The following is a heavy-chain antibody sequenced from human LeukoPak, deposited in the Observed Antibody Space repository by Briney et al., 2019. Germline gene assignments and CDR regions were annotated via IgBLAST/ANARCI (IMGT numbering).Heavy chain of an antibody. J-gene: IGHJ2*01. D-gene: IGHD3-22*01. Sequence: PSETLSLTCTVSGASISSYYWSWIRQPPGKGLEWIGYIYYSGSTNYNPSLKSRVTISVDTSKNQFSLKLSSVTAADTAVYYCALGSSGYYYWYFDLWGRGTLVTVSS. V-gene: IGHV4-59*01. CDR3: ALGSSGYYYWYFDL. CDR1: GASISSYY. CDR2: IYYSGST.